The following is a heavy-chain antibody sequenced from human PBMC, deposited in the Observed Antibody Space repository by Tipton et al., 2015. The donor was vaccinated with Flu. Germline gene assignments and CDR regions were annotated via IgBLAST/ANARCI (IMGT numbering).Heavy chain of an antibody. V-gene: IGHV4-4*07. D-gene: IGHD3-10*01. Sequence: TLSLTCTVSGGSLSSFYWTWIRQPAGKELEWNGRIYDSETAKYNPSLKSRLTMSLDTSTHQVSLRLTSVTAADAAVYYCARGSGSGTFMIFDYWGPGLLVTVSS. J-gene: IGHJ4*01. CDR3: ARGSGSGTFMIFDY. CDR2: IYDSETA. CDR1: GGSLSSFY.